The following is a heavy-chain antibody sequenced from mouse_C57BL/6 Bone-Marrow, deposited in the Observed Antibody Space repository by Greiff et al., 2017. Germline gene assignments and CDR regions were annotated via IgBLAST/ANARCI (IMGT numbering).Heavy chain of an antibody. V-gene: IGHV1-81*01. D-gene: IGHD2-10*01. J-gene: IGHJ3*01. CDR1: GYTFTSYG. Sequence: QVQLQQSGAELARPGASVKLSCKASGYTFTSYGISWVKQRPGQGLEWIGEIYPRSGNTYYNEKFKGKATLTADKSSSTAYMGLRSLTSEDSAVYFCARPYWGFAYWGQGTLVPVSA. CDR2: IYPRSGNT. CDR3: ARPYWGFAY.